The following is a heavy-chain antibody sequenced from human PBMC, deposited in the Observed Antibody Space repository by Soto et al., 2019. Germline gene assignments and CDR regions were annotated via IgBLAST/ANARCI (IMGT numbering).Heavy chain of an antibody. V-gene: IGHV1-8*01. D-gene: IGHD6-19*01. CDR2: MNPNSGNT. J-gene: IGHJ5*02. CDR3: ARVSWLVNWFDP. CDR1: GYTFTSYD. Sequence: QVQLVQSGAEVKKPGASVRVSCKASGYTFTSYDINWVRQATGQWLEWMGWMNPNSGNTGYAQKFQVRVTMTRTTCISTAYMELSSLRSEDTAVYYCARVSWLVNWFDPWGQGTLVTFSS.